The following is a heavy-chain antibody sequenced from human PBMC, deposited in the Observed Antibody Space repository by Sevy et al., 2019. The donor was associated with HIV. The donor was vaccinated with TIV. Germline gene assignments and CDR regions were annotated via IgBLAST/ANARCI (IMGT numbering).Heavy chain of an antibody. Sequence: GGSLRLSCTASGFTFSSYEMNWVRQAPGKGLEWVSYISNSGSTIHYSDSVKGRFTISRDNAKNSLYLQMNSLRAEDTAVYYCARELSPSATAVPHLDTWGRGTLVTV. CDR3: ARELSPSATAVPHLDT. V-gene: IGHV3-48*03. CDR1: GFTFSSYE. J-gene: IGHJ5*02. CDR2: ISNSGSTI. D-gene: IGHD4-17*01.